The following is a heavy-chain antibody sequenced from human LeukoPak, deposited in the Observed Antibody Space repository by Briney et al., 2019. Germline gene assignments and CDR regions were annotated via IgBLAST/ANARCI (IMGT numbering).Heavy chain of an antibody. Sequence: GGSLRLSCAASGFTFSDYYMSWIRQAPGKGLEWVSYISSSGSTIYYADSVKGRFTISRDSAKNSLYLQMNSLRAEDTAVYYCARDRSRTTVTTRNDGDYWGQGTLVTVSS. CDR2: ISSSGSTI. CDR1: GFTFSDYY. CDR3: ARDRSRTTVTTRNDGDY. D-gene: IGHD4-17*01. V-gene: IGHV3-11*01. J-gene: IGHJ4*02.